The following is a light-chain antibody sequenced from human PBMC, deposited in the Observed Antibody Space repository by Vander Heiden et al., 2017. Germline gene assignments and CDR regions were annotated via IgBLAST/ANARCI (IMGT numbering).Light chain of an antibody. CDR3: AAWDVSLKAVV. CDR1: SSNIGSVT. V-gene: IGLV1-44*01. Sequence: QSVLPQPPSASGTPGQRVIISCSGSSSNIGSVTVNWYQQLPGAAPKFLIYNDHKRPSGVPDRFSCSKSGTSASLAISGLQSEDEGDYYCAAWDVSLKAVVFGGGTKLTVL. J-gene: IGLJ3*02. CDR2: NDH.